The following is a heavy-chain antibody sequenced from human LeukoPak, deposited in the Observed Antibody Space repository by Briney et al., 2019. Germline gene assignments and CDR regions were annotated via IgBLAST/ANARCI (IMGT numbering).Heavy chain of an antibody. CDR2: INPNSGGT. V-gene: IGHV1-2*02. D-gene: IGHD3-22*01. CDR3: APLYYYDSSGPNTNAFDI. J-gene: IGHJ3*02. CDR1: GYTFTGYY. Sequence: ASVKVSCKSSGYTFTGYYMHWVRQARGQGLEWMGWINPNSGGTNYAQKFQGRVTMTRDTSISTAYMELSRLRSDDTAVYYCAPLYYYDSSGPNTNAFDIWGQGTMVTVSS.